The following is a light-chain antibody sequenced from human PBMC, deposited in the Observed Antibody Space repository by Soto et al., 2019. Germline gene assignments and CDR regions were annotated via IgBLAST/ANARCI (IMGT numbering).Light chain of an antibody. CDR3: SSYAGGNNWV. V-gene: IGLV2-8*01. Sequence: QSALTQPSSLSGSPGQSITISCTGTSSDIGAYDYVSWFQQHPGKAPKLMLYEVNNRPSGVPDRFSGSKSGNTASLTGSGLQAEDEGNYYCSSYAGGNNWVFGGGTKLTVL. CDR2: EVN. CDR1: SSDIGAYDY. J-gene: IGLJ3*02.